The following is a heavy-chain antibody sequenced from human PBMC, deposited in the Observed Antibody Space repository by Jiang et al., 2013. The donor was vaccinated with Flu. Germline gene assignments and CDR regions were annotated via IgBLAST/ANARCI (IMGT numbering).Heavy chain of an antibody. V-gene: IGHV3-21*01. CDR2: ISSSSSYI. J-gene: IGHJ4*02. D-gene: IGHD6-19*01. CDR1: GFTFSSYS. Sequence: VQLVESGGGLVKPGGSLRLSCAASGFTFSSYSMNWVRQAPGKGLEWVSSISSSSSYIYYADSVKGRFTISRDNAKNSLYLQMNSLRAEDMAVYYCATPPGAVLVYWGQGTLVTVSS. CDR3: ATPPGAVLVY.